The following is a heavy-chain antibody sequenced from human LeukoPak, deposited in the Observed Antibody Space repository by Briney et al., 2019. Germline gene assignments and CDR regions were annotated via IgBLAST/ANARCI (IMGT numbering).Heavy chain of an antibody. CDR3: ARENEKTAGGIDY. J-gene: IGHJ4*02. D-gene: IGHD3-16*01. V-gene: IGHV4-4*07. CDR2: IHASGST. Sequence: SETLSLTCTVSGGSISSYYWTWIRQPAGKGPEWIGRIHASGSTNYNPSLKSRVNMSVDTSKNQFSLKLNSVTAADTAVYYCARENEKTAGGIDYWGQGTLVTVSS. CDR1: GGSISSYY.